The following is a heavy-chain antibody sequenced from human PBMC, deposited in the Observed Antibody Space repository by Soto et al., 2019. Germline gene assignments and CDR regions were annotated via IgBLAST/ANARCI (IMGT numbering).Heavy chain of an antibody. Sequence: SETLSLTCTVSGGSISSSSYYWGWIRQPPGKGLEWIGSIYYSGSTYYNPSLKSRVTISVDTSKNTLYLQMNSLRAEDTAVYFCARVYYSNLPYYFYYMDVWGQGTTVTVSS. D-gene: IGHD4-4*01. J-gene: IGHJ6*02. CDR3: ARVYYSNLPYYFYYMDV. CDR2: IYYSGST. CDR1: GGSISSSSYY. V-gene: IGHV4-39*01.